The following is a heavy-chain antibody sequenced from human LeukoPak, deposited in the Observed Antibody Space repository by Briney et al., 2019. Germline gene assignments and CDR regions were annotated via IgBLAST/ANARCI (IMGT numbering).Heavy chain of an antibody. J-gene: IGHJ4*02. CDR1: DGSISSGGYY. Sequence: SETLSLTCTVSDGSISSGGYYWSWIRQHPGKGLEWIGYIYYSGSTYYNPSLKSRVTISVDTSKNQFSLKLSSVTAADTAVYYCARAGVIVGATGDYFDYWGQGTLVTVSS. D-gene: IGHD1-26*01. V-gene: IGHV4-31*03. CDR3: ARAGVIVGATGDYFDY. CDR2: IYYSGST.